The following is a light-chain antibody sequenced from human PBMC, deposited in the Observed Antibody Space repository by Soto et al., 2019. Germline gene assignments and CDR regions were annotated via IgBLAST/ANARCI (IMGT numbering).Light chain of an antibody. Sequence: EIVLTQSPATLSLSPGERATLSCRASQGISSYLAWYQQKPGQAPRLLIYDASNRATGIPARFSGSGSGTDFILTISNLEHEDFAVYYCQQRSTSAFGQGTKLEIK. CDR2: DAS. J-gene: IGKJ2*01. CDR1: QGISSY. V-gene: IGKV3-11*01. CDR3: QQRSTSA.